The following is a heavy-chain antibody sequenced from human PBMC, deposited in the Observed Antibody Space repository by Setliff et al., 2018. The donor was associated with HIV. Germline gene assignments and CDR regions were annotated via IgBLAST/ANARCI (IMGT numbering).Heavy chain of an antibody. D-gene: IGHD3-22*01. V-gene: IGHV1-69*13. Sequence: SVKVSCKSSGGTFINYAFCWVRQAPGKGLEWMGRIIPIFETTDYDQKFQGRVTITADGSTSTAYMELNSLRSEDTAVYFCALLFFYDSIGHSRSFNGFDVWAMGQWSPSPQ. CDR2: IIPIFETT. CDR1: GGTFINYA. J-gene: IGHJ3*01. CDR3: ALLFFYDSIGHSRSFNGFDV.